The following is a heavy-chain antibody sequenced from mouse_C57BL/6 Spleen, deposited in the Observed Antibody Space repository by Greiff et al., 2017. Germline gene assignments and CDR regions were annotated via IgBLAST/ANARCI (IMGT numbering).Heavy chain of an antibody. Sequence: QVQLQQPGAELVKPGASVKVSCKASGYTFTSYWMHWVKQRPGQGLEWIGRIHPSDSDTNYNQKFKGKATLTVDKSSSTAYMQLSSLTSEDSAVYYWAILTGTAWFAYWGQGTLVTVSA. J-gene: IGHJ3*01. CDR1: GYTFTSYW. V-gene: IGHV1-74*01. CDR2: IHPSDSDT. D-gene: IGHD4-1*01. CDR3: AILTGTAWFAY.